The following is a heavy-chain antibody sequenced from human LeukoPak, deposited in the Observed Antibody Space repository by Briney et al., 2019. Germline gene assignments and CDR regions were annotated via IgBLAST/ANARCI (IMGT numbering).Heavy chain of an antibody. D-gene: IGHD1-26*01. CDR1: GGSISSTNW. J-gene: IGHJ4*02. CDR2: ISLTGET. V-gene: IGHV4-4*02. CDR3: SRESGAFCPFGY. Sequence: PSETLPLTCGVSGGSISSTNWWSWVRQPPGQGLEWIGEISLTGETNYNPSLNGRVTMSLDKSRNQLSLSLTSVTAADTAIYYCSRESGAFCPFGYWGQGTLVIVPP.